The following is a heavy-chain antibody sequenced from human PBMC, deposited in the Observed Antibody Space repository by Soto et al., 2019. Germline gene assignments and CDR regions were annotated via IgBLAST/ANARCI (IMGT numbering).Heavy chain of an antibody. CDR1: GFTFSSYS. CDR3: ARDLGGDVTSWYFDL. Sequence: GGSLRLSCAASGFTFSSYSMNWVRQAPGKGLEWVSYISSSSSTIYYADSVKGRFTISRDNAKNSLYLQMNSLRAEDTAVYYCARDLGGDVTSWYFDLWGRGTLVTVSS. J-gene: IGHJ2*01. D-gene: IGHD2-21*01. CDR2: ISSSSSTI. V-gene: IGHV3-48*04.